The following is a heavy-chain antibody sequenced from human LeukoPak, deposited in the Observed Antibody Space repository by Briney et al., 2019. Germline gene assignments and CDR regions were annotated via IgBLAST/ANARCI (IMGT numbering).Heavy chain of an antibody. D-gene: IGHD3-10*01. CDR3: ARPTGSSYYMDV. CDR2: ISAYNGNT. CDR1: GGTFSSYA. V-gene: IGHV1-18*01. Sequence: ASVKVSCKASGGTFSSYAISWVRQAPGQGLEWMGWISAYNGNTNYAQKLQGRVTMTTDTSTSTAYMELRSLRSDDTAVYYCARPTGSSYYMDVWGKGTTVTVSS. J-gene: IGHJ6*03.